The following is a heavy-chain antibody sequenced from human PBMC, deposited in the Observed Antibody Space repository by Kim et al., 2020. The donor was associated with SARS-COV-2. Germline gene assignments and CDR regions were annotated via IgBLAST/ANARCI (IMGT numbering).Heavy chain of an antibody. D-gene: IGHD6-13*01. CDR1: GGSISSYY. Sequence: SETLSLTCTVSGGSISSYYWSWIRQPPGKGLEWIGYIYYSGSTNYNPSLKSRVTISVDTSKNQFSLKLSSVTATDTAVYYCARGCWAAADPGQGWFDPWGQGTLVTVSS. CDR2: IYYSGST. CDR3: ARGCWAAADPGQGWFDP. V-gene: IGHV4-59*01. J-gene: IGHJ5*02.